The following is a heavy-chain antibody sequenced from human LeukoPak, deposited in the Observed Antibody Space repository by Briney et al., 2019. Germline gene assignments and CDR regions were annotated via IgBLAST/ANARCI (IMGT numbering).Heavy chain of an antibody. CDR2: INHSGST. V-gene: IGHV4-34*01. D-gene: IGHD4-23*01. J-gene: IGHJ5*02. CDR3: ARERRWRNWFDP. CDR1: GGSFSGYY. Sequence: SETLSLTCAVYGGSFSGYYWSWIRQPPGKGLEWIGEINHSGSTNYNPSLKSRVTISVDTSKNQFSLKLSSVTAADTAVYYCARERRWRNWFDPWGQGTLVTVSS.